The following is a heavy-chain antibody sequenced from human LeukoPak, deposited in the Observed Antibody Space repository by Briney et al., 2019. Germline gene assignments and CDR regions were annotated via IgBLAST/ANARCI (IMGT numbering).Heavy chain of an antibody. CDR2: ISTYYGNT. CDR3: ARVYSTNYYGSGDRPFLFDY. V-gene: IGHV1-18*01. J-gene: IGHJ4*02. CDR1: GYTFTSYG. Sequence: ASVKVSCKASGYTFTSYGFSWVRQAPGQGLEWMGWISTYYGNTNYAQKLQDRVTMTTDTSTSTAYMELTSLRSDDTAVYYCARVYSTNYYGSGDRPFLFDYWGQGTVGTVSS. D-gene: IGHD3-10*01.